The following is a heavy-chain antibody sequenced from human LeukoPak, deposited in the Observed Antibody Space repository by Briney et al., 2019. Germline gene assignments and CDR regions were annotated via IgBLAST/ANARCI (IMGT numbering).Heavy chain of an antibody. J-gene: IGHJ6*02. Sequence: AGGSLRLSCTASGFTFGDYAMSWVRQAPGKGLEWVGFIRSKAYGGTTEYAASVKGRFTISRDDSKSIAYPQMNSLKTEDTAVYYCTRERFPRGMDVWGQGTTVTVSS. CDR1: GFTFGDYA. CDR3: TRERFPRGMDV. V-gene: IGHV3-49*04. CDR2: IRSKAYGGTT. D-gene: IGHD3-3*01.